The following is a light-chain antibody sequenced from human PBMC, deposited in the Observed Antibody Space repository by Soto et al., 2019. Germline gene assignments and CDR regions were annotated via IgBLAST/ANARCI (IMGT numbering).Light chain of an antibody. CDR3: QQYNGSPPT. Sequence: DIQMTQSPSTLSASVGDRVTIPCRASQSISSWVAWYQQKPGKAPKLLIYDASSLERGVPSRFSGSGSGTEFTLSISGLHPDDYATYYCQQYNGSPPTFGGGTKVEI. CDR2: DAS. V-gene: IGKV1-5*01. CDR1: QSISSW. J-gene: IGKJ4*01.